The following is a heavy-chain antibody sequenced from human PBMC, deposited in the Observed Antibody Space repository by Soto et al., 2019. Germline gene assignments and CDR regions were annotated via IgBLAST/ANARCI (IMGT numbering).Heavy chain of an antibody. D-gene: IGHD6-13*01. V-gene: IGHV1-24*01. CDR2: FDPDDGER. CDR3: ATVVRYTSLYYYYTMDV. J-gene: IGHJ6*02. CDR1: GYPFSELS. Sequence: QVQLVQSGAEVKQPGASVRVSCKVSGYPFSELSMHWVRQAPGKGLEWLGGFDPDDGERIYAQKFQGRVTMTEDTPTETGYMDLMNLSSEDTAVYYCATVVRYTSLYYYYTMDVWGQGTTVTVSS.